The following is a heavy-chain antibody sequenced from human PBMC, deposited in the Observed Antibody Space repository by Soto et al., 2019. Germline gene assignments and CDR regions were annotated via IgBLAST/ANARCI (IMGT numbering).Heavy chain of an antibody. CDR3: AKDRGAGGRFSGIAVAGIPS. CDR2: ISGGGGNT. D-gene: IGHD6-19*01. V-gene: IGHV3-23*01. J-gene: IGHJ5*02. CDR1: GFTFSSYA. Sequence: EVQLLESGGGLVQPGGSLRLSCAASGFTFSSYAMSWVRQTPGKGLEWVSGISGGGGNTYYADSVTGRFTISIDNSRNAVYMQMNSLRGEDTAIYYCAKDRGAGGRFSGIAVAGIPSWGQGTLVTVSS.